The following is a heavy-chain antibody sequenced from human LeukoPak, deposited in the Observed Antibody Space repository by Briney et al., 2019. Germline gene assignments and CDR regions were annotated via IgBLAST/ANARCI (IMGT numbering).Heavy chain of an antibody. D-gene: IGHD6-19*01. Sequence: GGSLRLSCAASGFTFDDYAMHWVRQAPGKGLEWVSGISWNSDNIDYADSVKGRFTISRDNAKNSLYLQMNSLRAEDTALYYCAKDISSGWYGGLDYWGQGTLVTVSS. V-gene: IGHV3-9*01. CDR3: AKDISSGWYGGLDY. CDR2: ISWNSDNI. CDR1: GFTFDDYA. J-gene: IGHJ4*02.